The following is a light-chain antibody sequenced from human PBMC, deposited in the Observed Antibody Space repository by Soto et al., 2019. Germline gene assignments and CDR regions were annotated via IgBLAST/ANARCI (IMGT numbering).Light chain of an antibody. CDR3: QQYYTVPVT. Sequence: DIVMTQSPDSLAVSLGERATINCKSSQSVLYSSNNNNYLAWYRQKPGQPPKLLISWASTRESGVPDRFTGSGSGTDFTLTISSLEAEDVAVYYCQQYYTVPVTYGQGTELEIK. V-gene: IGKV4-1*01. CDR1: QSVLYSSNNNNY. J-gene: IGKJ2*01. CDR2: WAS.